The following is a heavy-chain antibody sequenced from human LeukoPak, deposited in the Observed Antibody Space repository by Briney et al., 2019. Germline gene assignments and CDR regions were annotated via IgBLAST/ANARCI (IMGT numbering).Heavy chain of an antibody. CDR3: ARGTGQQWLVRGGWFDP. Sequence: SETLSLTCAVYGGSFSGYYWSWIRQPPGKGLEWIGEINHSGSTNYNQSLKSRVTISVDTSKNQFSLKLSSVTAADTAVYYCARGTGQQWLVRGGWFDPWGQGTLVTVSS. J-gene: IGHJ5*02. D-gene: IGHD6-19*01. CDR2: INHSGST. V-gene: IGHV4-34*01. CDR1: GGSFSGYY.